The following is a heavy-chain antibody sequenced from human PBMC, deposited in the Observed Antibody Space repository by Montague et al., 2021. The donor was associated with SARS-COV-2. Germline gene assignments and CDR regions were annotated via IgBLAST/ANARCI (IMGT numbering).Heavy chain of an antibody. V-gene: IGHV4-59*01. CDR3: ARAPIYRSSWYAYFDY. D-gene: IGHD6-13*01. CDR1: GDSMNNYY. J-gene: IGHJ4*02. CDR2: INYSGST. Sequence: SETRSLTCTVSGDSMNNYYWSWIRQPPGKGLEWIGYINYSGSTHYNPSLQSRVTLSKDTSKNQFSLRLTSVTAADTAMYFCARAPIYRSSWYAYFDYWGQGTVVTVSS.